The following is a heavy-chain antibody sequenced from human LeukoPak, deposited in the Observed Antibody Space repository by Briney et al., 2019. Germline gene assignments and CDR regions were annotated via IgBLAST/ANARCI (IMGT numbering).Heavy chain of an antibody. J-gene: IGHJ5*02. V-gene: IGHV1-8*01. CDR1: GYTFTSYD. CDR3: ARAPSGVGATRLNLFDP. D-gene: IGHD1-26*01. Sequence: VASVKVSCKASGYTFTSYDINWVRQATGQGLEWMGWMNPNSGNTGYAQKFQGRVTMTRSTAINTAYMELSSLRSEDTAVYYCARAPSGVGATRLNLFDPWGQGTLVTVSS. CDR2: MNPNSGNT.